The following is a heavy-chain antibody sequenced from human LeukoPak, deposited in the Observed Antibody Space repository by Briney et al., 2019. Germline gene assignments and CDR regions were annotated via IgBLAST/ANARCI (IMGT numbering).Heavy chain of an antibody. D-gene: IGHD3-10*01. CDR2: ISWNSATI. Sequence: PGGSLRLSCAASGFTFDDYAMHWVRQTPGKGLEWVSHISWNSATIEYADSVKGRFTISRDNAKNSLYLQMNSLRAEDMALYYCAKDKGSGSYYNVGAFDIWGQGTMVTVSS. J-gene: IGHJ3*02. CDR1: GFTFDDYA. V-gene: IGHV3-9*03. CDR3: AKDKGSGSYYNVGAFDI.